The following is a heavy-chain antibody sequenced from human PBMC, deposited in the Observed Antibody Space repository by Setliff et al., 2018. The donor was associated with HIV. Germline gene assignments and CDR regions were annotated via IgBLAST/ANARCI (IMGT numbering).Heavy chain of an antibody. J-gene: IGHJ4*02. V-gene: IGHV4-59*08. CDR3: ARQMTIPGVAVTPVDY. Sequence: PSETLSLTCTVSGGSISGYHWSWIRQPPGKGLEWIAYIYYSGSTNYNPSLKSRVTISVDTSKNQFSLKLTSVTAADTAVYYCARQMTIPGVAVTPVDYWGQGALVTVSS. CDR2: IYYSGST. CDR1: GGSISGYH. D-gene: IGHD3-3*01.